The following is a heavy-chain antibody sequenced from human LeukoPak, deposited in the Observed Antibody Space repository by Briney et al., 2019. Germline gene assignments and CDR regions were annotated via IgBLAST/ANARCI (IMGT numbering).Heavy chain of an antibody. Sequence: GGSLRLSCAASGFTLSSFWMSWVRQAPGKGLKWVANIKEDGSEKYYVDSVEGRFTISRDNAKNSLYLQMNSLRAEDTAVYYCAREVGASEFDYWGQGTLVTVSS. D-gene: IGHD1-26*01. J-gene: IGHJ4*02. CDR3: AREVGASEFDY. CDR2: IKEDGSEK. CDR1: GFTLSSFW. V-gene: IGHV3-7*01.